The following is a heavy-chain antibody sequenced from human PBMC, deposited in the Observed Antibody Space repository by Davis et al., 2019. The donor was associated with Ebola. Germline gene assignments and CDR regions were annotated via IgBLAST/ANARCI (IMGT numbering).Heavy chain of an antibody. CDR1: GGTFSSFA. V-gene: IGHV1-18*01. Sequence: ASVKVSCKSSGGTFSSFAVGWVRQAPGQGLEWMGWISAYNGNTNYAQKLQGRVTMTTDTSTSTAYMELSSLRSEDTAVYYCARVYGSYRTHYFDYWGQGTLVTVSS. J-gene: IGHJ4*02. CDR3: ARVYGSYRTHYFDY. CDR2: ISAYNGNT. D-gene: IGHD1-26*01.